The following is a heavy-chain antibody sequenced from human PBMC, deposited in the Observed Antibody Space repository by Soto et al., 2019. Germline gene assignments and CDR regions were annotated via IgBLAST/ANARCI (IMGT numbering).Heavy chain of an antibody. CDR3: ARGDREDILVVVGARPGEYGTDI. D-gene: IGHD2-15*01. J-gene: IGHJ6*02. CDR2: IAQVGSNA. V-gene: IGHV3-30-3*01. CDR1: GFTFRNHA. Sequence: QVQLVESGGGVVQPGGSLRLSCAASGFTFRNHAMHWVRQAPGKGLECLAVIAQVGSNAFYRDSVKGRFTVSRDNSKNTLYLYMNSLRSEDTGVYYCARGDREDILVVVGARPGEYGTDIWGQGTTVIVSS.